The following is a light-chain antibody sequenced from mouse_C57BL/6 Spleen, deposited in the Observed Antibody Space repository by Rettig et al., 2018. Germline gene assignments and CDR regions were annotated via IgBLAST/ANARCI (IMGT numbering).Light chain of an antibody. CDR3: QQWSSNPPT. CDR1: SSVSY. J-gene: IGKJ5*01. CDR2: LTF. V-gene: IGKV4-71*01. Sequence: QIVLTQSPAIMSASPGEKVTMTCSASSSVSYMHWYQRKPGSSPRLWIYLTFNLASGVPARFSGSGSGTSYSRSISSMEAEDAATYYCQQWSSNPPTFGAGTKLELK.